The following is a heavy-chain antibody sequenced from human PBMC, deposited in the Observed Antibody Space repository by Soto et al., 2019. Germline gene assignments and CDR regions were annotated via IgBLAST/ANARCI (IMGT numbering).Heavy chain of an antibody. CDR2: INHSGST. D-gene: IGHD3-3*01. CDR3: ARGGGEAILRFLEWSRDYGMDV. Sequence: PSETLSLTCAVYGGSFSGYYWSWSRQPPGKGLEWIGEINHSGSTNYNPSLKSRVTISVDTSKNQFSLKLSSVTAADTAVYYCARGGGEAILRFLEWSRDYGMDVWGQGTTVTVSS. V-gene: IGHV4-34*01. CDR1: GGSFSGYY. J-gene: IGHJ6*02.